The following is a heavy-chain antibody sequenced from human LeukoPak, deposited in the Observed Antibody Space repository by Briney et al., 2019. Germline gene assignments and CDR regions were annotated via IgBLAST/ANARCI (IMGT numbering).Heavy chain of an antibody. V-gene: IGHV3-30*18. D-gene: IGHD6-6*01. J-gene: IGHJ5*02. CDR3: AKDEGEGSSAFDP. CDR1: GFTFSSYG. Sequence: GGSLRLSCAASGFTFSSYGMHWVRQAPGKGLEWVAVISYDGSNKYYADSVKGRFTFSRDNSKNTLYLQMNSLRAEDTAVYYCAKDEGEGSSAFDPWGQGTLVTVSS. CDR2: ISYDGSNK.